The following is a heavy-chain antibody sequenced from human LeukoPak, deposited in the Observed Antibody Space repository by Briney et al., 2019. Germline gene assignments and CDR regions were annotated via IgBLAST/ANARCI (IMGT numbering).Heavy chain of an antibody. V-gene: IGHV4-4*07. CDR3: ARGGWSLDY. D-gene: IGHD2-15*01. J-gene: IGHJ4*02. CDR2: IYYSGST. Sequence: SETLSLTCTVSGGSISSYYWSWIRQPAGKGLEWIGRIYYSGSTNYNPSLKSRVTISVNTSKNQFSLRLTSVTAADTAVYFCARGGWSLDYWGQGTLVTVSS. CDR1: GGSISSYY.